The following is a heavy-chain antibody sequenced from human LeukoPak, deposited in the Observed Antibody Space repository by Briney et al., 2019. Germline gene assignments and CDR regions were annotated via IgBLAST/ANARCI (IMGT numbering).Heavy chain of an antibody. CDR1: GYTFTSYD. V-gene: IGHV1-8*01. Sequence: GASVKVSCKASGYTFTSYDINWVRQATGQGLEWMGWMNPNSGNTGYAQKFQGRVTMTRYTSISTAYMELSSLRSEDTAVYYCARVGPRVWASYRSDYFDYWGQGTLVTVSS. CDR3: ARVGPRVWASYRSDYFDY. CDR2: MNPNSGNT. J-gene: IGHJ4*02. D-gene: IGHD3-16*02.